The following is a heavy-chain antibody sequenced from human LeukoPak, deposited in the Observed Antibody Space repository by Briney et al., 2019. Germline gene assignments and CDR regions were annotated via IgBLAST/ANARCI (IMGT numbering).Heavy chain of an antibody. CDR3: AKMSSSSNWSDP. V-gene: IGHV4-30-2*01. CDR1: GGSLTSGGYS. CDR2: IYHSGNT. D-gene: IGHD6-6*01. J-gene: IGHJ5*02. Sequence: SETLSLTCAVSGGSLTSGGYSWSWIRQPPGEGLEFIGYIYHSGNTYYMPSLKSRVIISVDRSKNQLFLKLSSVTAADTAVYYCAKMSSSSNWSDPWGQGTLVTVSS.